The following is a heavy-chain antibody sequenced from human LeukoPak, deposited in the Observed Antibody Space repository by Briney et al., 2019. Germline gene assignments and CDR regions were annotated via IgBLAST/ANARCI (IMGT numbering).Heavy chain of an antibody. J-gene: IGHJ5*02. CDR3: AGDGAEPPSNCSSTSCYVGWFDP. V-gene: IGHV1-46*01. D-gene: IGHD2-2*01. CDR1: GYTFTSYY. Sequence: GASVKVSCKASGYTFTSYYMHWVRQAPGQGLEWMGIINPSGGSTSYAQKFQGRVTMTRDTSTSTVYMELSSLRSEDTAVYYCAGDGAEPPSNCSSTSCYVGWFDPWGQGTLVTVSS. CDR2: INPSGGST.